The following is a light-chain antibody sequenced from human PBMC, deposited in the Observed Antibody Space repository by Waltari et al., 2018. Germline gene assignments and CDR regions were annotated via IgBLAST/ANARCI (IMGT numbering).Light chain of an antibody. CDR1: SFDVANYNL. V-gene: IGLV2-23*01. Sequence: QSALTQPASVSGSPGQSITISCTGSSFDVANYNLVSWYHHHPGKAPKLMIYEDAKRPSGVSNRFSGSKSGNTASLTISGLQAEDEADYYCCSYAGSWVFGGGTKLTVL. J-gene: IGLJ3*02. CDR2: EDA. CDR3: CSYAGSWV.